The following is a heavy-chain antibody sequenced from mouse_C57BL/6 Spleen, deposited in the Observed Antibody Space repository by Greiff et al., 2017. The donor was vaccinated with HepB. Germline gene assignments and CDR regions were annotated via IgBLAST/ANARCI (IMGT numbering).Heavy chain of an antibody. Sequence: VQLQQPGAELVKPGASVKMSCKASGYTFTSYWITWVKQRPGQGLEWIGDIYPGSGSTNYNEKFKSKATLTVDTSSSTAYMQLSSLTSEDSAVYYCARGVYDYDEGAWFAYWGQGTLVTVSA. CDR2: IYPGSGST. V-gene: IGHV1-55*01. CDR3: ARGVYDYDEGAWFAY. J-gene: IGHJ3*01. CDR1: GYTFTSYW. D-gene: IGHD2-4*01.